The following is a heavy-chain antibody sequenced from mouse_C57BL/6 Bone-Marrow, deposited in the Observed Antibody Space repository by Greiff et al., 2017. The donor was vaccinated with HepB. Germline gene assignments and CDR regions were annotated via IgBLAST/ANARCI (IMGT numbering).Heavy chain of an antibody. CDR2: IYPGSGST. CDR1: GYTFTSYW. V-gene: IGHV1-55*01. D-gene: IGHD2-12*01. J-gene: IGHJ4*01. CDR3: ARKTSYYSDYAMDY. Sequence: QVQLQQPGAELVKPGASVKMSCKASGYTFTSYWITWVKQRPGQGLEWIGDIYPGSGSTNYNEKFKSKAILTVDTSSSKAYRQLSSLTSEDSAVYYCARKTSYYSDYAMDYWGQGTSVTVSS.